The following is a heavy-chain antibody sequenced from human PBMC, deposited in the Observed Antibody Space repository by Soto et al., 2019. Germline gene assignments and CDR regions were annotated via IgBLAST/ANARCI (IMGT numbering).Heavy chain of an antibody. V-gene: IGHV4-61*01. D-gene: IGHD3-10*01. J-gene: IGHJ6*02. Sequence: SVTLPLTGVLSGNSDTAEPHHWPSIPQPQGKRLHWPGLFFFTGATNYSPSLKSRVTMSVDTSKSQFSLNLTSVTAADSAIYYCARGRSDSAGSSLGRRMDVWGQGPTVT. CDR3: ARGRSDSAGSSLGRRMDV. CDR1: GNSDTAEPHH. CDR2: FFFTGAT.